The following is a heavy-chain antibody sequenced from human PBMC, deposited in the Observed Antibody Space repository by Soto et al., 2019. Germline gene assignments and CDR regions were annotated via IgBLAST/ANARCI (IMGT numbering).Heavy chain of an antibody. J-gene: IGHJ5*02. CDR3: ARGGWALRTNWFDP. V-gene: IGHV3-33*01. CDR1: GFTFSSYG. CDR2: IWYDGSNK. Sequence: QVQLVESGGGVVQPGRSLRLSCAASGFTFSSYGMHWVRQAPGKGLEWVAVIWYDGSNKYYADSVKGRFTISRDNSKNTLYLQMNRLSAEDTAVYYCARGGWALRTNWFDPWGQGTLVTVSS. D-gene: IGHD1-26*01.